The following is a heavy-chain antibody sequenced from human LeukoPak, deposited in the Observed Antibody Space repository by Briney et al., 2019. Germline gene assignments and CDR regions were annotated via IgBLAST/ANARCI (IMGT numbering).Heavy chain of an antibody. Sequence: GGSLGLSCAASGFTFSSYSMNWVRQAPGKGLEWVSSISSSSSYIYYADSVKGRFTISRDNAKNSLYLQMNSLRAEDTAVYYCARGIEETLIDYWGQGTLVTVSS. D-gene: IGHD5-24*01. CDR3: ARGIEETLIDY. V-gene: IGHV3-21*01. CDR2: ISSSSSYI. CDR1: GFTFSSYS. J-gene: IGHJ4*02.